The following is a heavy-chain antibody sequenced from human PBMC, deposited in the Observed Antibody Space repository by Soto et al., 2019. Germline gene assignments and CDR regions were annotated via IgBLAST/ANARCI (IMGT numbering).Heavy chain of an antibody. Sequence: GGSLRLSCAASGFTFSNAWMNWVRQAPGKGLEWVGRIKSKTDGGTTDYAAPVKGRFTISRDDSKNSLYLQMNSLRAEDTAVYYCARDIVVVVAAAYSYYYGMDVWGQGTTVTVSS. V-gene: IGHV3-15*07. CDR2: IKSKTDGGTT. CDR1: GFTFSNAW. CDR3: ARDIVVVVAAAYSYYYGMDV. D-gene: IGHD2-15*01. J-gene: IGHJ6*02.